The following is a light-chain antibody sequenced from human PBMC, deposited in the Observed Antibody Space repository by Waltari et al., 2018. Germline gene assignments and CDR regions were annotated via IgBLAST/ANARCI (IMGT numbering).Light chain of an antibody. Sequence: EIVLTQSPATLSLSPGERATLPCSASQSVSDSLDWYQHKPGQAPRLLVYDASNRATGVPARFSGSGSVTHFTLTISSLEPAEFAVYYCQHRSGPFGPGTKVDFK. CDR1: QSVSDS. V-gene: IGKV3-11*01. CDR3: QHRSGP. J-gene: IGKJ3*01. CDR2: DAS.